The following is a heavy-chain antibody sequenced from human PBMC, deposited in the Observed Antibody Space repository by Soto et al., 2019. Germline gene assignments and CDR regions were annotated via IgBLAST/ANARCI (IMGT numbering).Heavy chain of an antibody. Sequence: GASVKVSCKASGYTFTSYGISWVRQAPGQGLEWMGWISAYNGDTNYAQKLQGRVTMTTDTSTSTAYMELRSLRSDDTAVYYCARDLGYYDSSGYFCAFDIWGQGTMVTVSS. J-gene: IGHJ3*02. CDR1: GYTFTSYG. CDR3: ARDLGYYDSSGYFCAFDI. D-gene: IGHD3-22*01. CDR2: ISAYNGDT. V-gene: IGHV1-18*01.